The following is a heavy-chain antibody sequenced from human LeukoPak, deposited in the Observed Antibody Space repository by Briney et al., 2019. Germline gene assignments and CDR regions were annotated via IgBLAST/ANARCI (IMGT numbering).Heavy chain of an antibody. CDR1: GYTFTSYA. CDR3: ARLRFLEWLLYPPGIFDY. CDR2: INAGNGNT. D-gene: IGHD3-3*01. V-gene: IGHV1-3*01. J-gene: IGHJ4*02. Sequence: ASVKVSCKASGYTFTSYAMHWVRQAPGQRLEWMGWINAGNGNTKYSQKFQGRVTITRDTSASTAYMELSSLRSEDTAVYYCARLRFLEWLLYPPGIFDYWGQGTLVTVSS.